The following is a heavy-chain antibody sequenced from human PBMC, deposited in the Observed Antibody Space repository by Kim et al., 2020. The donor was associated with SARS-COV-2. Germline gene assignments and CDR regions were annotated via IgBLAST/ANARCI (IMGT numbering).Heavy chain of an antibody. V-gene: IGHV3-30*01. Sequence: YYADAGKGRFTISRDNSKNPLYLQMNSLRAEDTAVYYWARDRSDGYGMDVWGQGTTVTVSS. D-gene: IGHD1-26*01. J-gene: IGHJ6*02. CDR3: ARDRSDGYGMDV.